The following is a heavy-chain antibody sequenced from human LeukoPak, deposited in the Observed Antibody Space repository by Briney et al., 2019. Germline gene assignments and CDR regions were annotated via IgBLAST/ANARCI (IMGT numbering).Heavy chain of an antibody. CDR3: ARGGASYYDSFIPRDIYGMDV. J-gene: IGHJ6*02. CDR2: INPSGGST. Sequence: ASVKVSCKASGYTFTSYYMHWVRQAPGQGLEWMGIINPSGGSTSYAQKFQGRVTMTRDTSTSTVYMELSSLRSEDTAVYYCARGGASYYDSFIPRDIYGMDVWGQGTTVTVSS. D-gene: IGHD3-3*01. CDR1: GYTFTSYY. V-gene: IGHV1-46*01.